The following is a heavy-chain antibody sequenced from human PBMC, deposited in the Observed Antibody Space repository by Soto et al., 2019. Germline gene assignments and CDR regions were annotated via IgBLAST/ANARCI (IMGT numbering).Heavy chain of an antibody. V-gene: IGHV3-21*06. J-gene: IGHJ4*02. CDR3: ARESEDLTSNFDY. Sequence: EVQLVESGGGLVKPGGSLRLSCAASGFTFTRYSMNWVRQAPGKGLEWVSSISSTTNYIYYGDPMKGPFTISRDNAKNSLYLEMNRLRAEDTAVYYCARESEDLTSNFDYWGQGTLVTVSS. CDR2: ISSTTNYI. CDR1: GFTFTRYS.